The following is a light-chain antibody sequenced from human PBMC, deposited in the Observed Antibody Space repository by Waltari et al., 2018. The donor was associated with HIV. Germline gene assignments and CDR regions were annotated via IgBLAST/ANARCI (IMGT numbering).Light chain of an antibody. CDR3: QHRSAWPPT. V-gene: IGKV3-11*01. Sequence: EIVLTQSPATLSLSPGERATLSCRASQTVHYFLAWYQQTPTRAPRLLIYSASKRATGIPDRFSGSGSGTDFTLTISNLEPEDFAFYYCQHRSAWPPTFGGGTRVEIK. CDR1: QTVHYF. J-gene: IGKJ4*01. CDR2: SAS.